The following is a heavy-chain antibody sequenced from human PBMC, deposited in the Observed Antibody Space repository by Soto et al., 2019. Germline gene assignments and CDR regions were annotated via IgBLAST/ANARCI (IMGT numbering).Heavy chain of an antibody. CDR3: AFKGTFHSHY. CDR1: GFTFIGYA. Sequence: WGSLRLSCAGSGFTFIGYAITFGRQSPVKWLEWVSVISTSGDRPDYADSVKGRSTISRDNYNNMLYLQMNSLRVEDTAIYYCAFKGTFHSHYWGHGTPVTVSS. CDR2: ISTSGDRP. V-gene: IGHV3-23*01. J-gene: IGHJ4*01. D-gene: IGHD3-10*01.